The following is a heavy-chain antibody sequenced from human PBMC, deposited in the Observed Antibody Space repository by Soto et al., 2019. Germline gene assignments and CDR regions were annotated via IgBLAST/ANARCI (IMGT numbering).Heavy chain of an antibody. Sequence: EVQLVESGGGLVQPGGSLRLSCVDSGFTFSSYWMSWVRQAPVKGLEWVGNIKQGGSEENYVDSVKGRFTISRANAKNSMYRQMNSLRAEDTAVYYCARIASSGRGWDVWGQGTTVVVSS. J-gene: IGHJ6*02. V-gene: IGHV3-7*01. CDR1: GFTFSSYW. CDR2: IKQGGSEE. CDR3: ARIASSGRGWDV. D-gene: IGHD3-10*01.